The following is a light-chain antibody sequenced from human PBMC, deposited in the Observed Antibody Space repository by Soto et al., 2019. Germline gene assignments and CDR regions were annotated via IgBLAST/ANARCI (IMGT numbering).Light chain of an antibody. V-gene: IGKV1-5*03. Sequence: DIQMTQSPSTLSASVGDRVTITCRASQSISSWLAWYQQKPGKAPKLLIYKASSLESGVPSRFSGSGSGTEFTLTISSLQPDDFAPYYCQQCNSYFWTFGQGTKV. CDR3: QQCNSYFWT. CDR1: QSISSW. J-gene: IGKJ1*01. CDR2: KAS.